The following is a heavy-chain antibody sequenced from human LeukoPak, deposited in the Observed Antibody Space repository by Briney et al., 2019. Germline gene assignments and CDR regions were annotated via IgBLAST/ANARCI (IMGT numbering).Heavy chain of an antibody. CDR3: TRLQEPMTGVATSFDL. D-gene: IGHD1-14*01. V-gene: IGHV3-30*02. J-gene: IGHJ2*01. CDR2: IRYDGSNK. CDR1: GFTFSSYG. Sequence: GGSLRLSCAASGFTFSSYGMHWVRQAPGKGLEWVAFIRYDGSNKYYADSVKGRFTISRDNSKNTLYLQMNSLRAEDTAVYYCTRLQEPMTGVATSFDLWGRGTLVTVSS.